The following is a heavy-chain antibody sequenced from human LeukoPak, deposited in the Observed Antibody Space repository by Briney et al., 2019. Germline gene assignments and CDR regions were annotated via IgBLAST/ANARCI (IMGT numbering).Heavy chain of an antibody. Sequence: GGSLRLSCAASGFSFSYYAMSWGRQAPGKVLEWVSTISRSCDSTFYADSVKGRFTISRDISKNTLYLQLNSLRAEDTAVFYCARCFFYDSSGHDYPDSWGQGTLVTVSS. J-gene: IGHJ4*02. V-gene: IGHV3-23*01. CDR1: GFSFSYYA. CDR3: ARCFFYDSSGHDYPDS. D-gene: IGHD3-22*01. CDR2: ISRSCDST.